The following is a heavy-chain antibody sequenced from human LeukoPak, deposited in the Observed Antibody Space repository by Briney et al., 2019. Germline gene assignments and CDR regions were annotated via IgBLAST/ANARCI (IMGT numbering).Heavy chain of an antibody. Sequence: ASVKVSCKASTDTFTVYYMHWVRQAPGQGLRWMGWINPNSGDTNYAEKFQGRITMTRDTSISTAYMELRRLTSDDTAVYYCVNFGYSNSSYFSSWGQGTLVTVSS. CDR1: TDTFTVYY. D-gene: IGHD5-12*01. J-gene: IGHJ4*02. V-gene: IGHV1-2*02. CDR3: VNFGYSNSSYFSS. CDR2: INPNSGDT.